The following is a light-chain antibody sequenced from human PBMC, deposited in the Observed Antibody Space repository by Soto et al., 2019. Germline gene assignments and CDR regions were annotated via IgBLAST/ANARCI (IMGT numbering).Light chain of an antibody. J-gene: IGKJ1*01. Sequence: DIQMTQSPSTLSASVGDRVTITCRASQSISSWFAWYQQKPGKAPKLLIYDASSLESGVPSRFSGSGSGTEFTLTISSLQPDDFATYYCQQYNSYPLFGQGTKVDIK. V-gene: IGKV1-5*01. CDR3: QQYNSYPL. CDR2: DAS. CDR1: QSISSW.